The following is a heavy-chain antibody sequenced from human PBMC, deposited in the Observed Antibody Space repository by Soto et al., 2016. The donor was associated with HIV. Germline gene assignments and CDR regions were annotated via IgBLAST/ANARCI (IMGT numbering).Heavy chain of an antibody. J-gene: IGHJ6*03. CDR1: GFIFSDSA. CDR3: ARDPYYHYMDV. Sequence: EVQLVESGGGLVQPGGSLKLSCAASGFIFSDSAIHWVRQAPGKGLEWVGHIRTKSNNYATAFSASVKGRFTISRDDSKNTAYLQMNSLKTEDTAVYYCARDPYYHYMDVWGKGTTVTVSS. V-gene: IGHV3-73*01. CDR2: IRTKSNNYAT.